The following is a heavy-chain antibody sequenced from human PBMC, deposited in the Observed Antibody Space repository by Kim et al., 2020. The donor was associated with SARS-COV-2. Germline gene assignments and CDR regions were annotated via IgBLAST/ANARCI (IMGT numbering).Heavy chain of an antibody. CDR1: GFTVSSNY. CDR2: IYSGGST. D-gene: IGHD3-10*01. V-gene: IGHV3-53*01. CDR3: AREVRGNQYYYGSGSYFPPGGMDV. J-gene: IGHJ6*02. Sequence: GGSLRLSCAASGFTVSSNYMSWVRQAPGKGLEWVSVIYSGGSTYYADSVKGRFTISRDNSKNTLYLQMNSLRAEDTAVYYCAREVRGNQYYYGSGSYFPPGGMDVWGQGTTVTVSS.